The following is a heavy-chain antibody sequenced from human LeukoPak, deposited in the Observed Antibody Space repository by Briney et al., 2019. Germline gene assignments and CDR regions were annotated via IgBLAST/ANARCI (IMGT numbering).Heavy chain of an antibody. D-gene: IGHD6-13*01. CDR1: GFTLITYS. J-gene: IGHJ6*03. V-gene: IGHV3-21*01. CDR3: SRNVGSSWYEGYHYYYMDV. CDR2: ISSSSSYK. Sequence: PGGSLRLSCAASGFTLITYSVNWVRQAPGKGLEWVSSISSSSSYKYYADSVKGRFTISRDNAKNSLYLRMNSLRAEDTGVYYCSRNVGSSWYEGYHYYYMDVWGKGTTVTISS.